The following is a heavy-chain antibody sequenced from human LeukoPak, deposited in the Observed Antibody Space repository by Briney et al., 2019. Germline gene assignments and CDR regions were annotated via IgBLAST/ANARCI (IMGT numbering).Heavy chain of an antibody. D-gene: IGHD4-17*01. CDR3: KNDYGTSDAFDI. J-gene: IGHJ3*02. Sequence: GGSLRLSCTASGFTFGDYAMSWFRQAPGKGLEWVGFIRSKAYGWTTEYAASVKGRFTISRDDSKSIAYLQMNSLKTEDTAVYYCKNDYGTSDAFDIWGQGTMVTVCS. CDR2: IRSKAYGWTT. V-gene: IGHV3-49*03. CDR1: GFTFGDYA.